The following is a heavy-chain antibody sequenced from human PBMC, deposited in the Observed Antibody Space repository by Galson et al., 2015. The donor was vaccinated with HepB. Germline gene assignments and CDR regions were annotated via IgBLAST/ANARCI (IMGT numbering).Heavy chain of an antibody. V-gene: IGHV3-30*18. J-gene: IGHJ3*01. CDR1: GITFSSHG. CDR2: ISYDGRIK. CDR3: AKGPPAQGALDL. Sequence: SLRLSCAASGITFSSHGMHWVRQAPGKGLEWVALISYDGRIKYSADSLKGRFTISRDNSKNTLYLQMNSLRVDDTAVYYCAKGPPAQGALDLWSQGTMVTVSS.